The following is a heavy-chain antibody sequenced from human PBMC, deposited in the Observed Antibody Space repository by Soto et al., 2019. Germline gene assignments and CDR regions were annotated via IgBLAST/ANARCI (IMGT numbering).Heavy chain of an antibody. J-gene: IGHJ6*02. CDR1: GFTFSEYG. V-gene: IGHV3-30*18. D-gene: IGHD3-10*01. Sequence: QVQLVESGGGVVQPGGSLRLTCEASGFTFSEYGIHWVRQAPGKGLEWVAITSYDGRHTSYVDSVKGRFTISRDNSGNTAFLEMNRLRVEDTAVYYCAKTRNSVINYNYYDNMDVWGQGTTVTVSS. CDR2: TSYDGRHT. CDR3: AKTRNSVINYNYYDNMDV.